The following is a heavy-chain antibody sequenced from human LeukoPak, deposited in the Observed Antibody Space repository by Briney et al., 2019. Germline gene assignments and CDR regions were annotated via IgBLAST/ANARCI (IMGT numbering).Heavy chain of an antibody. CDR1: GYTFTGYY. V-gene: IGHV1-2*02. J-gene: IGHJ5*02. Sequence: ASVKVSCKASGYTFTGYYLHWVRQAPGQGLEWMGWINPNSGGTNYAQKFQGRVTMTRDTSFSTAYMELSSLRSDDTAVYYCARVAGLCSAGSCGNWFDPWGQGTLVTVSS. CDR3: ARVAGLCSAGSCGNWFDP. D-gene: IGHD3-10*01. CDR2: INPNSGGT.